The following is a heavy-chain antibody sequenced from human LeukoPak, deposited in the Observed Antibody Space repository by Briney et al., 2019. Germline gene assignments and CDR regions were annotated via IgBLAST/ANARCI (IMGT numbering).Heavy chain of an antibody. CDR3: ARVRAVRIVLMVYGAFDY. Sequence: SVMVSCKASGGTFSSYAISWVRQAPGQGLEWMGGIIPIFGTANYAQKFQGRVTITADESTSTAYMELSSLRSEDTAVYYCARVRAVRIVLMVYGAFDYWGQGTLVTVSS. V-gene: IGHV1-69*13. J-gene: IGHJ4*02. D-gene: IGHD2-8*01. CDR1: GGTFSSYA. CDR2: IIPIFGTA.